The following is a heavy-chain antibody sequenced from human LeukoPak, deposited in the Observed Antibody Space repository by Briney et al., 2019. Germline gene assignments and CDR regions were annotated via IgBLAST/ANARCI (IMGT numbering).Heavy chain of an antibody. CDR2: ISSDGGST. CDR3: AKDSGDGYKGYYGMDV. J-gene: IGHJ6*02. D-gene: IGHD5-24*01. Sequence: GGSLRLSCAASGFTFSSYWMHWVRQAPGKGLEWVSLISSDGGSTYYADSVKGRFTISRDNSKNSLYLQMNSLRTEDTALYYCAKDSGDGYKGYYGMDVWGQGTTVTVSS. CDR1: GFTFSSYW. V-gene: IGHV3-43*01.